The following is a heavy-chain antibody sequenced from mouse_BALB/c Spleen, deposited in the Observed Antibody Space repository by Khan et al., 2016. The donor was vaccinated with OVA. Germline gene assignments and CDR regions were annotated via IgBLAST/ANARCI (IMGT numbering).Heavy chain of an antibody. V-gene: IGHV5-6-5*01. CDR3: TRLVDY. J-gene: IGHJ4*01. CDR2: INSGGST. CDR1: GFTFSSYA. Sequence: EVELVESGGGLVKPGGSLKLSCAASGFTFSSYAVSWIRQTPEKRLEWVASINSGGSTYYPDSVMGRFTISRDDARNILYLQMSMLRSEDTAMYYCTRLVDYWGQGTSVTVSS.